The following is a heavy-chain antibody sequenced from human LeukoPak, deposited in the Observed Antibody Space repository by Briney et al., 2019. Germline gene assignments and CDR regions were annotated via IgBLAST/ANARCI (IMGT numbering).Heavy chain of an antibody. V-gene: IGHV1-24*01. CDR1: GYTLTELS. Sequence: ASVKVSCKVSGYTLTELSMHWVRQAPGKGLEWMGGFDPEDGETIYAQKFQGRVTMTRDTSTSTVYMELSSLRSEDTAVYYCARVGVSNWFDPWGQGTLVTVSS. D-gene: IGHD6-13*01. J-gene: IGHJ5*02. CDR2: FDPEDGET. CDR3: ARVGVSNWFDP.